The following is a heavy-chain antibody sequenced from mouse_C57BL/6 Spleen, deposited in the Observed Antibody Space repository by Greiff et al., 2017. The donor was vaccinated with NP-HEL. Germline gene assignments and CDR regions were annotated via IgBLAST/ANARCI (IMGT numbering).Heavy chain of an antibody. Sequence: DVKLQESGPGLVKPSQSLSLTCSVTGYSITSGYYWNWIRQFPGNKLEWMGYISYDGSNNYNPSLKNRISITRDTSKNQCFLKLNSVTTEDTATYYCAREGDYWGQGTTLTVSS. CDR3: AREGDY. CDR2: ISYDGSN. V-gene: IGHV3-6*01. CDR1: GYSITSGYY. J-gene: IGHJ2*01.